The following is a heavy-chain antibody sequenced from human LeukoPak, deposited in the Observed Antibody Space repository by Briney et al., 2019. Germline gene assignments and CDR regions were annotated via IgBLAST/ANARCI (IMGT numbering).Heavy chain of an antibody. D-gene: IGHD3-16*01. CDR3: ARQYYDYVWGNFDY. J-gene: IGHJ4*02. CDR2: IYYSGST. V-gene: IGHV4-59*08. Sequence: SETLSLTCTVSGGSISSYYWSWIRQPPGKGLEWIGYIYYSGSTNYNPSLKSRVTISVDTSKNQFSLKLSSVTAADTAVYYCARQYYDYVWGNFDYWGQGTLVTVSS. CDR1: GGSISSYY.